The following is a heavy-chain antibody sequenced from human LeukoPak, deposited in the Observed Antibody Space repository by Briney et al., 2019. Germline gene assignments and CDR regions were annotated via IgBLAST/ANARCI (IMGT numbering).Heavy chain of an antibody. D-gene: IGHD2-21*02. CDR3: ARELAYCGGDCYVYFDY. J-gene: IGHJ4*02. Sequence: SETLSLTCTVSGDSVSSGDFYWAWIRQPPGKALEWIGSVYYAGSTYYNPSFTRRVSISVDTSRNHFSLNLKSVTAADTAIYYCARELAYCGGDCYVYFDYWGQGTLVPVSS. CDR2: VYYAGST. V-gene: IGHV4-39*07. CDR1: GDSVSSGDFY.